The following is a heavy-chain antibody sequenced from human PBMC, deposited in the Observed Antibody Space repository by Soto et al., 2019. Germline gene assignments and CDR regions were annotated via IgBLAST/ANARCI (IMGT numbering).Heavy chain of an antibody. D-gene: IGHD1-26*01. V-gene: IGHV1-69*13. Sequence: SVKVSCKASSVVFSTFIVTWVRQAPGLGLEWVGGIIPIFGTANYAQKFQGRVTITADESTSTSYMEVYNLRSEDTAVYYCAKVRYSRPMVYYYGMDVWGQGTTVTVSS. CDR2: IIPIFGTA. CDR3: AKVRYSRPMVYYYGMDV. J-gene: IGHJ6*02. CDR1: SVVFSTFI.